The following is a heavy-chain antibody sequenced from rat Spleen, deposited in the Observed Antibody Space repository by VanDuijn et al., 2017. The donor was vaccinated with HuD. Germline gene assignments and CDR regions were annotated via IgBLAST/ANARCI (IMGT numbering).Heavy chain of an antibody. V-gene: IGHV5-25*01. D-gene: IGHD5-1*01. J-gene: IGHJ1*01. Sequence: EVQLVESGGGLVQPGRPMKLSCAASGFTFSNFVMAWVRQAPTKGLEWVASISTGGGNTYYRDSVKGRFTISRDNAKSTLYLQMDSLRSEDTATYYCATENWDPYYWYFDFWGPGTMVTVSS. CDR1: GFTFSNFV. CDR2: ISTGGGNT. CDR3: ATENWDPYYWYFDF.